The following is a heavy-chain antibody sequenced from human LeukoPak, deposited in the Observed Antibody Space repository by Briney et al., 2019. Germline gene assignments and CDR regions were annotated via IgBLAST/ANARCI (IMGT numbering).Heavy chain of an antibody. CDR1: GGTFSSYA. D-gene: IGHD6-13*01. Sequence: GSSVKVSCKASGGTFSSYAISWVRQAPGQGLEWMGRIIPILGIANYAQKFQGRVTITADKSTSTAYMELSSLRSEDTAVYYCARIAAAGTWNFDYWGQGTLVTVSS. CDR3: ARIAAAGTWNFDY. CDR2: IIPILGIA. V-gene: IGHV1-69*04. J-gene: IGHJ4*02.